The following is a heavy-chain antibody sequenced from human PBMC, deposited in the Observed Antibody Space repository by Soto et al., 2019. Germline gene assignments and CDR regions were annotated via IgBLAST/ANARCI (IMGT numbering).Heavy chain of an antibody. Sequence: GGSLRLSCVTSGFTFSDYWMHWVRQGPGKGPEWLSRLNSAGXXXXXXXXXXXRFTISRDNAKNTVYLQMNSLRVDETAVYYCARDREGDGDYKMDVWGQGATVTVSS. D-gene: IGHD4-17*01. V-gene: IGHV3-74*01. CDR2: LNSAGXXX. CDR3: ARDREGDGDYKMDV. J-gene: IGHJ6*01. CDR1: GFTFSDYW.